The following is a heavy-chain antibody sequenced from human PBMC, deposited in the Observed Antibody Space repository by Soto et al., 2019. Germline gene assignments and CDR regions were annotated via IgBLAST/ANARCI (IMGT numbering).Heavy chain of an antibody. D-gene: IGHD1-26*01. J-gene: IGHJ4*02. CDR3: ARYSGSYSTDFDY. Sequence: SETLSLTCTVSGGSISSSSYYWVWIRQPPGKGLEWIGSIYYSGSTYYNPSLKSRVTISVDTSKNQFSLKLSSVTAADTAVYYCARYSGSYSTDFDYWGQGTLVTVS. V-gene: IGHV4-39*01. CDR2: IYYSGST. CDR1: GGSISSSSYY.